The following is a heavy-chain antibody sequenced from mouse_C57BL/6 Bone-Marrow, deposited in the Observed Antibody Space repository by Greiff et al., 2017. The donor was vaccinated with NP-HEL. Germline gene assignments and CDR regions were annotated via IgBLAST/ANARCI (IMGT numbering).Heavy chain of an antibody. V-gene: IGHV1-81*01. D-gene: IGHD2-4*01. CDR3: ARQNYYDYGGDY. J-gene: IGHJ2*01. CDR1: GYTFTSYG. Sequence: VQLQQSGAELARPGASVKLSCKASGYTFTSYGISWVKQRTGQGLEWIGEIYPRSGNTYYNEKFKGKATLTADKSSSTAYMGLRSLTSEDSAVYFCARQNYYDYGGDYWGQGTTLTVSS. CDR2: IYPRSGNT.